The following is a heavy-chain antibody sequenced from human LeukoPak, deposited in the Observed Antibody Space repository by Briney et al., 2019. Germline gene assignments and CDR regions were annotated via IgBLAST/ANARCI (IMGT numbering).Heavy chain of an antibody. V-gene: IGHV4-34*01. CDR2: INHSGST. Sequence: SETLSLTCAVYGGSFSGYYWSWIRQPPGKGLEWIGEINHSGSTNYNPSLKSRVTISVDTSKNQFSLKLSSVTAADTAVYYCARGKEWLRFRGRYFDYWGQGTLVTVSS. CDR3: ARGKEWLRFRGRYFDY. CDR1: GGSFSGYY. D-gene: IGHD5-12*01. J-gene: IGHJ4*02.